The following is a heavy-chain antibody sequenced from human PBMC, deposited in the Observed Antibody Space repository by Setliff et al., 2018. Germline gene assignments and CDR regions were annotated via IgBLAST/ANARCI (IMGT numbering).Heavy chain of an antibody. V-gene: IGHV3-30*18. J-gene: IGHJ3*02. Sequence: GGSLRLSCAASGFTFSSYGMHWVRQAPGKGLEWVAVISYDGSNKYYADSVKGRFTISRDNSKNTLYLQMNSLRAEDTAVYYCAKVPPDYYDSRIDAFDIWGQGTMVTVSS. CDR1: GFTFSSYG. CDR3: AKVPPDYYDSRIDAFDI. D-gene: IGHD3-22*01. CDR2: ISYDGSNK.